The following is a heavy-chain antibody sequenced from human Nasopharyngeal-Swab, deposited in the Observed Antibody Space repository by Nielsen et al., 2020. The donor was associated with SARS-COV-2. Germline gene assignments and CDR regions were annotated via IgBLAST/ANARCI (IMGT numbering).Heavy chain of an antibody. V-gene: IGHV3-7*01. CDR2: IKQGGGER. Sequence: GESLKISCAVSGFNFSSYSMSWVRQAPGKGLEWLATIKQGGGERYYVDSVKGRFTISRDSSKNTVYLQMNSLRPDDTAVYFCAKSMAYFQLSGTYNLDFWGQGTLVTVSS. CDR1: GFNFSSYS. D-gene: IGHD2-21*01. CDR3: AKSMAYFQLSGTYNLDF. J-gene: IGHJ4*02.